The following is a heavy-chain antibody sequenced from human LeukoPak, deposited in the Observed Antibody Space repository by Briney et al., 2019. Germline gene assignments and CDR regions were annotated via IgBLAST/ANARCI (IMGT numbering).Heavy chain of an antibody. J-gene: IGHJ4*02. CDR3: ARQKSGTTLFDY. V-gene: IGHV4-59*01. CDR1: GGSISSYY. Sequence: PSETLSLTCTVSGGSISSYYWSWIRQPPGKGLEWIGYIYYSGSTSYNTSLKSRVSISIDTSKNQFSLKLTSVTAADTAVYYCARQKSGTTLFDYWGQGTLVTVSS. D-gene: IGHD1-1*01. CDR2: IYYSGST.